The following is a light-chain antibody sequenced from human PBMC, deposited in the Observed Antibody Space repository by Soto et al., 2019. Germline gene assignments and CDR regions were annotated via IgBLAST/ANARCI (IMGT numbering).Light chain of an antibody. CDR3: SSYTSRSTLGV. CDR2: DVS. J-gene: IGLJ2*01. Sequence: QSALTQPASVSGSPGQSITISCTGTNSDIGGYNYVSWYQQHPGKAPKSMIYDVSNRPSGVSYRFSGSKSGNTASLTISGLQAEDEADYYCSSYTSRSTLGVFGGGTKLTVL. CDR1: NSDIGGYNY. V-gene: IGLV2-14*03.